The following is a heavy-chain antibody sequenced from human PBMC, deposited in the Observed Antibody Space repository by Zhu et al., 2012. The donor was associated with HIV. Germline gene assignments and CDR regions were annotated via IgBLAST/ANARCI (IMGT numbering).Heavy chain of an antibody. CDR1: GYSISSGYY. CDR3: ARDLVAASKNWFDP. D-gene: IGHD6-19*01. Sequence: QVQLQESGPGLVKPSETLSLTCAVSGYSISSGYYWGWIRQPPGKGLEWIGSIYHSGSTYYNPSLKSRVTISVDTSKNQFSLKLSSVTAADTAVYYCARDLVAASKNWFDPWGQGTLVTVSS. V-gene: IGHV4-38-2*02. CDR2: IYHSGST. J-gene: IGHJ5*02.